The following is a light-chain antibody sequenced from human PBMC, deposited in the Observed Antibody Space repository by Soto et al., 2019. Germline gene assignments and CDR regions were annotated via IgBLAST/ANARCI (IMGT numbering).Light chain of an antibody. Sequence: QSVLTQPPSTSGTPGQSVTISCSGGSSNIASNAVNWYQQLPGTAPKLLVFSSNQRPSGVPDRFSGSKSDTSASLAISGLQSEDEAHYYCSAWDDSLNGLLFGGGTKVTVL. CDR2: SSN. J-gene: IGLJ3*02. CDR3: SAWDDSLNGLL. CDR1: SSNIASNA. V-gene: IGLV1-44*01.